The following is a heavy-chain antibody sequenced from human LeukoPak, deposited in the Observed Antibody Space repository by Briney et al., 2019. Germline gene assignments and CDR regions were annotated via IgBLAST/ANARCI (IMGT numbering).Heavy chain of an antibody. CDR2: IYHSGST. D-gene: IGHD5-12*01. J-gene: IGHJ6*03. CDR3: ARHAEGYSGYDRGRYYYYYMDV. Sequence: KPSETLSLTCAVSGCSISSGYYWGWIRQPPGKGLEWIGSIYHSGSTYYNPSLKSRVTISVDTSKNQFSLKLSSVTAADTAVYYCARHAEGYSGYDRGRYYYYYMDVWGKGTTVTVSS. CDR1: GCSISSGYY. V-gene: IGHV4-38-2*01.